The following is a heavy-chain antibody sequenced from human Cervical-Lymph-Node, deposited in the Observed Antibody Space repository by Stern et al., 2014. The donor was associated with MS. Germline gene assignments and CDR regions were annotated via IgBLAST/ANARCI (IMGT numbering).Heavy chain of an antibody. CDR1: GDSIVTSSHY. Sequence: QVQLQESGPGLVKPSQSLSLTCTVSGDSIVTSSHYWSWIRPHPGKGLEWIGYIYHTGSTNYNPSLKSRVILSIDTSKNQFSLNLSSVTGADTAVYYCARDSGYPDYWGQGTLVTVSS. CDR3: ARDSGYPDY. J-gene: IGHJ4*02. CDR2: IYHTGST. D-gene: IGHD3-22*01. V-gene: IGHV4-31*03.